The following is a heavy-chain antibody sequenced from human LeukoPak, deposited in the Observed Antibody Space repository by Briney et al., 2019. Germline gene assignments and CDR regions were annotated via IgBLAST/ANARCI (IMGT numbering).Heavy chain of an antibody. D-gene: IGHD4-17*01. CDR3: AKVAPLGDGDFWYFDL. V-gene: IGHV3-23*01. Sequence: PGGSLRLSCAASGFTFSSYAMSWVRQAPGKGLEWVSTISGSGLSTYYADSVKGRFTISRDNSKNTLYLQMNSLRAEDTAVYYCAKVAPLGDGDFWYFDLWGRGTLVTASS. J-gene: IGHJ2*01. CDR1: GFTFSSYA. CDR2: ISGSGLST.